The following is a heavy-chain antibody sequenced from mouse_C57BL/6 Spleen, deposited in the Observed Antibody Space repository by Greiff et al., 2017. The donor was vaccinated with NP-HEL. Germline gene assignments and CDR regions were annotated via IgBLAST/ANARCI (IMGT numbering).Heavy chain of an antibody. CDR3: ARTHYYGSSLVAY. CDR2: IDPSDSET. J-gene: IGHJ3*01. V-gene: IGHV1-52*01. CDR1: GYTFTSYW. D-gene: IGHD1-1*01. Sequence: QVQLQQPGAELVRPGSSVKLSCKASGYTFTSYWMHWVKQRPIQGLEWIGNIDPSDSETHYNQKFKDKATLTVDKSSSTAYMQLSSLTSEDSAVYDCARTHYYGSSLVAYWGQGTLVTVAA.